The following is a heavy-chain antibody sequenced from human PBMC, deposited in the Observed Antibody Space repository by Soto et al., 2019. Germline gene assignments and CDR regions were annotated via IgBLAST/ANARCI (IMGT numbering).Heavy chain of an antibody. J-gene: IGHJ4*02. CDR2: SSDRRTGNT. V-gene: IGHV3-23*01. Sequence: EVHLLESGGGLVQPGGSLRLSCAASGFTFSSYTLNWVRRAPGKGLEWVATSSDRRTGNTLESDSVRGGFTHSRDYSSIILFLQMDSLGAGDTALYYCRTWLTAHFDYWGRGTQVTVSS. CDR3: RTWLTAHFDY. CDR1: GFTFSSYT. D-gene: IGHD2-21*02.